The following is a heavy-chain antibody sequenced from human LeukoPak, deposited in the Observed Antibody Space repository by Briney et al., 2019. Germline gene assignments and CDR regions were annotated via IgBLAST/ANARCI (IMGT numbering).Heavy chain of an antibody. V-gene: IGHV5-51*01. CDR3: ASLLPYGMDV. Sequence: GEALKISCKGSGYSFTSYWICWVRQMPGKGLEGMGSIYPCDSDTRYNPSFQGQVTISADKSISPAYLQWSSLKASDTAMFYCASLLPYGMDVWGQGTTVTVSS. J-gene: IGHJ6*02. CDR1: GYSFTSYW. CDR2: IYPCDSDT.